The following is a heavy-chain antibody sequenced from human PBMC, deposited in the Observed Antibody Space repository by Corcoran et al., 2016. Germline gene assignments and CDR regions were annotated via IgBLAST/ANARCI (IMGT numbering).Heavy chain of an antibody. CDR2: IGTHNGNT. Sequence: QVQLVQSGTEVKNPGASVKVSCKASGYTAPNYGISWVRQAPGQGLEWMGWIGTHNGNTNYAQNLVDRLTMTADTSTNTAYMELRSLTSDDTAVDYCGRGVSSRFDYWGQGTLVAVSS. V-gene: IGHV1-18*01. CDR1: GYTAPNYG. J-gene: IGHJ4*02. D-gene: IGHD2-2*01. CDR3: GRGVSSRFDY.